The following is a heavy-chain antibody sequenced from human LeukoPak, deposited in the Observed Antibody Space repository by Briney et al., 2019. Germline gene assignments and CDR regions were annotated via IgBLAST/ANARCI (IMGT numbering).Heavy chain of an antibody. J-gene: IGHJ4*02. V-gene: IGHV3-64*01. CDR1: GFTLSRYA. CDR3: ARASSGWYGY. D-gene: IGHD6-19*01. CDR2: ISSNGGST. Sequence: PGGSLRLSCVVSGFTLSRYAMHWVRQAPGKGLEYVSAISSNGGSTYYANSVKGRFTISRDNSKNTLYLQMGSLRVEDMAVYYCARASSGWYGYWGQGTLVTVSS.